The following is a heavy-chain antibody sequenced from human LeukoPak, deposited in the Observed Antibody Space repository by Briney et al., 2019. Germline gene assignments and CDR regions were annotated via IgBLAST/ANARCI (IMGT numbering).Heavy chain of an antibody. J-gene: IGHJ5*02. D-gene: IGHD3-22*01. CDR2: ISAYNGDT. CDR1: GYTFNMHS. Sequence: GASVKVSCKASGYTFNMHSIIWVRQAPGQGLEWMGWISAYNGDTKYAQKFQGRVTMTTDTSTSTAYMELRSLRSDDTAVYYCARDEARYSSGYYPNWFDPWGQGTLVTVSS. V-gene: IGHV1-18*04. CDR3: ARDEARYSSGYYPNWFDP.